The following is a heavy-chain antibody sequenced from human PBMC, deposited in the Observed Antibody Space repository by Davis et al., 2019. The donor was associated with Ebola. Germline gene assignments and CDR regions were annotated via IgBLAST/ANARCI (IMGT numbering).Heavy chain of an antibody. J-gene: IGHJ4*02. Sequence: SETLSLTCTVSGGSISSYYWSWIRQPPGKGLEWIGYIYYSGSTYYNPSLMSRVTISMDTSKNQFSLKLSSVTAADTAFYYCAGDYYSDYWGQGTLVTVSS. D-gene: IGHD3-10*01. CDR3: AGDYYSDY. CDR1: GGSISSYY. V-gene: IGHV4-59*04. CDR2: IYYSGST.